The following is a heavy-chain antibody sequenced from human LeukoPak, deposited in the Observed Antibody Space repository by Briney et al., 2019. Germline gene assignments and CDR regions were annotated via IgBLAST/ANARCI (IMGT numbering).Heavy chain of an antibody. Sequence: GGSLRLSCAASGFTFSSYGMHWVRQAPGKGLEWVAVISYDGSNKYYADSVKGRFTISRDNSKNTLYLQMNSLRAEDTAVYYCAKAGTEYDSSGYRYWGQGTLVTVSS. CDR3: AKAGTEYDSSGYRY. CDR1: GFTFSSYG. D-gene: IGHD3-22*01. J-gene: IGHJ4*02. V-gene: IGHV3-30*18. CDR2: ISYDGSNK.